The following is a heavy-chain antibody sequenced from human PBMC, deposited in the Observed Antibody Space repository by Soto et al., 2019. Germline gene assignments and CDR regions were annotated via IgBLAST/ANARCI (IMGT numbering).Heavy chain of an antibody. V-gene: IGHV3-21*01. CDR1: WFTFSGSA. CDR3: AVSIVVVPALATPGP. J-gene: IGHJ5*02. D-gene: IGHD2-2*01. Sequence: GGSLRLSCAASWFTFSGSAMRWVRQASGKGLEWVSSISSSSSYIYYADSVKGRFTISRDNAKNSLYLQMNSLRAEDTAVYYCAVSIVVVPALATPGPWGQGTLVTVSS. CDR2: ISSSSSYI.